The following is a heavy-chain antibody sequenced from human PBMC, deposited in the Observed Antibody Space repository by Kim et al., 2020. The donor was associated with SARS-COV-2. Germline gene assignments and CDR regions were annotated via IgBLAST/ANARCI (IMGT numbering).Heavy chain of an antibody. V-gene: IGHV4-34*01. D-gene: IGHD3-22*01. CDR3: SKRKSSGFYY. J-gene: IGHJ4*02. CDR2: IKHSGTT. CDR1: GASLSGDF. Sequence: SETLSLTCAIDGASLSGDFWSWIRQPPGKGLEWIGDIKHSGTTNYNPALKSRVAFSTDTSKNQLSLTWKSVTAADTAIYYCSKRKSSGFYYWGQGTLVT.